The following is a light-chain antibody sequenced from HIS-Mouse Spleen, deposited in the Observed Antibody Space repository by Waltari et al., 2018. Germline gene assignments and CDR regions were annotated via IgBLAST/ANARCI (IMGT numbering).Light chain of an antibody. CDR2: DVS. CDR1: SSDVGGYNY. CDR3: CSYAGSYTSWV. Sequence: QSALTQPRSVSGSPGQSVTISCTGTSSDVGGYNYVSWYQQHPGQAPKLMIYDVSKRPSGVPDRFSGSTSGNTASLTISGLQADDEADYYCCSYAGSYTSWVFGGGTKLTVL. J-gene: IGLJ3*02. V-gene: IGLV2-11*01.